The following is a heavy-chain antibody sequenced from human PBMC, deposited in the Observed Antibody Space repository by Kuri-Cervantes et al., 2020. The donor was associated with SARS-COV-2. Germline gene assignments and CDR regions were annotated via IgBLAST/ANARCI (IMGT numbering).Heavy chain of an antibody. CDR1: GFTLSSYH. CDR2: ISITSGAI. Sequence: GGSLRLSCTVSGFTLSSYHMSWVRQAPGKGPEWISYISITSGAIYYADSVKGRFTISRDNAKNSLYLQMNSLRAEDTAVYYCARRTARGGAFDIWGQGTMVTVSS. J-gene: IGHJ3*02. CDR3: ARRTARGGAFDI. V-gene: IGHV3-21*05. D-gene: IGHD6-6*01.